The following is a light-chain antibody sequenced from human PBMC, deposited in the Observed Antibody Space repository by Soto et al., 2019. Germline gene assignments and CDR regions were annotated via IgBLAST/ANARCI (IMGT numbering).Light chain of an antibody. CDR1: ESISNN. CDR3: QQYSNWPRT. CDR2: GAS. J-gene: IGKJ1*01. Sequence: EIVMTQSPGTLSVSPGEGVTLSCRASESISNNLAWYQQKPGQAPRLLIYGASARATGSPARFSGSGSGTEFTLTISSLQSEDFAIYYCQQYSNWPRTFGLGTKVEIK. V-gene: IGKV3-15*01.